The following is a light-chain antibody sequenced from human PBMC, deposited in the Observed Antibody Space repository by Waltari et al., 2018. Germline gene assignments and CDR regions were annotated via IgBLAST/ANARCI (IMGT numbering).Light chain of an antibody. CDR2: QDS. V-gene: IGLV3-1*01. Sequence: SYELTQPPSVSVSPGQTASITCSGDNLGDKYACWYPQKPGQSPVLVIYQDSKRPSGIPERFSGSNSGNTATLTISGTQAMDEADYYCQAWDSSHVVFGGGTKLTVL. J-gene: IGLJ2*01. CDR3: QAWDSSHVV. CDR1: NLGDKY.